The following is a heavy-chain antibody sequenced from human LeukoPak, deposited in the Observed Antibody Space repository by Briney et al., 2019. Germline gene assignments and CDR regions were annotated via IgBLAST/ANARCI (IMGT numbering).Heavy chain of an antibody. CDR3: ASRPRFDTRGYYVDY. V-gene: IGHV3-48*03. Sequence: GGSLRLSCAASGFTFSSYEMNWVRQAPGKGLEWVSYISSSGSTIYYADSVKGRFTISRDNAKNSLYLQMNSLRAEDTAVYYCASRPRFDTRGYYVDYWGQGSLVTVSS. J-gene: IGHJ4*02. CDR1: GFTFSSYE. CDR2: ISSSGSTI. D-gene: IGHD3-22*01.